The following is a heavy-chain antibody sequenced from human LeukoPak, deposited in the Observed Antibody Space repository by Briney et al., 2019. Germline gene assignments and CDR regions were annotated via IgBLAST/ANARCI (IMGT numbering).Heavy chain of an antibody. V-gene: IGHV3-23*01. CDR2: ISGTGDST. CDR3: ARACEKGVSCPNFDY. D-gene: IGHD2-2*01. J-gene: IGHJ4*02. CDR1: GLTFSNYA. Sequence: GGSLRLSCAASGLTFSNYAMSWVRQAPGKGLEWVSAISGTGDSTNYADSVKGRFTISRDNAKSSLYLQINSLRAEDTAVYYCARACEKGVSCPNFDYWGQGTLVTVSS.